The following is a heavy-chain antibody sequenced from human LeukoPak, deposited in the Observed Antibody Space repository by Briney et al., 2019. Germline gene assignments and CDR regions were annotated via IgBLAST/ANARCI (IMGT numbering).Heavy chain of an antibody. V-gene: IGHV4-34*01. CDR2: INHSGST. CDR1: GVSFSAYY. D-gene: IGHD2-15*01. J-gene: IGHJ5*02. Sequence: SETLSLTCAVYGVSFSAYYWSWLRQPPGKGLEWLGEINHSGSTNYNPSLKSRVTISVDTSKNQFSLKLSSVTAADTAVYYCAPTDCSGGSCYSSWFDPWGQGTLVTVSS. CDR3: APTDCSGGSCYSSWFDP.